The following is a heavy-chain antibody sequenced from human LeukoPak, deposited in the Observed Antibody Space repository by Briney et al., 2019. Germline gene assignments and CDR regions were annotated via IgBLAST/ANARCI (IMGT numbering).Heavy chain of an antibody. J-gene: IGHJ4*02. CDR2: IYYSGST. V-gene: IGHV4-39*07. CDR1: GGSISSSSYY. CDR3: ARESTFEYSSSWFDY. Sequence: SETLSLTCTVSGGSISSSSYYWGWIRQPPGKGLEWIGSIYYSGSTYYNPSLKGRVTIPVDTSKNQFSLKLSSVTAADTAVYYCARESTFEYSSSWFDYWGQGTLVTVSS. D-gene: IGHD6-6*01.